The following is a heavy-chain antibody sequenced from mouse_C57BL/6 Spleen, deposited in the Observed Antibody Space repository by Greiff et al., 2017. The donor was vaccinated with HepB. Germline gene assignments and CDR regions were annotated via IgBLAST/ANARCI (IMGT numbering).Heavy chain of an antibody. Sequence: EVHLVESGGGLVKPGGSLKLSCAASGFTFSDYGMHWVRQAPEKGLEWVAYISSGRSTIYYADTVKGRFTISRDNAKNTLFLQMTSLRSEDTAMYYCARRSVFDYWGQGTTLTVSS. J-gene: IGHJ2*01. CDR3: ARRSVFDY. V-gene: IGHV5-17*01. CDR1: GFTFSDYG. CDR2: ISSGRSTI.